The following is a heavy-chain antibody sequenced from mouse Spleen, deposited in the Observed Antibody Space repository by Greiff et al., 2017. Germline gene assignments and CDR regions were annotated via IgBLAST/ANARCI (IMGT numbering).Heavy chain of an antibody. V-gene: IGHV1-22*01. D-gene: IGHD4-1*01. CDR3: ARSLTGVGRPYFDY. J-gene: IGHJ2*01. CDR2: INPNNGGT. Sequence: EVQLQQSGPELVKPGASVKMSCKASGYTFTDYNMHWVKQSHGKSLEWIGYINPNNGGTSYNQKFKGKATLTVNKSSSTAYMELRSLTSEDSAVYYCARSLTGVGRPYFDYWGQGTTLTVSS. CDR1: GYTFTDYN.